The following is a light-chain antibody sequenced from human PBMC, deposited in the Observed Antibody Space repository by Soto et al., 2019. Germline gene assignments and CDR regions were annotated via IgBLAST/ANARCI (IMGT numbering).Light chain of an antibody. Sequence: DIQMTQSPYSLSASVGDRVSITCRASQSIDKYLNWYQQQPGKAPKLMIYDASSLQSGVPSRFGGSGSETEFTLTISSLQPEDFATYFCQQSYSLPITFGQGTRLAIK. V-gene: IGKV1-39*01. J-gene: IGKJ5*01. CDR3: QQSYSLPIT. CDR2: DAS. CDR1: QSIDKY.